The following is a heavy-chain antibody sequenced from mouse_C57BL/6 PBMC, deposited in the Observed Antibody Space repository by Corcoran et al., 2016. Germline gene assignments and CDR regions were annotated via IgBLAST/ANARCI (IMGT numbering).Heavy chain of an antibody. Sequence: EVQLQQSGPELVKPGASVKISCKASGYTFTDYYMNWVKQSHGKSLEWIGDINPNNGGTSYNQKFKGKATLTVDKSSSTAYMELRSLTSEDSAVYYCAREIDYGSPWFAYWGQGTLVTVSA. CDR2: INPNNGGT. D-gene: IGHD1-1*01. V-gene: IGHV1-26*01. J-gene: IGHJ3*01. CDR3: AREIDYGSPWFAY. CDR1: GYTFTDYY.